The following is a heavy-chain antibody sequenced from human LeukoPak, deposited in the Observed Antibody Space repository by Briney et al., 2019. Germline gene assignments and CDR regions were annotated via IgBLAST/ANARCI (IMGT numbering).Heavy chain of an antibody. CDR3: AGAPAGDFDY. V-gene: IGHV3-48*04. D-gene: IGHD3-10*01. CDR2: ISSSSSTI. J-gene: IGHJ4*02. Sequence: GGSLRLSCAASGFTFSSYSMNWVRQAPGKGLEWVSYISSSSSTIYYADSVKGRFTISRDNAKNSLYLQMNSLRAEDTAVYYCAGAPAGDFDYWGQGTLVTVSS. CDR1: GFTFSSYS.